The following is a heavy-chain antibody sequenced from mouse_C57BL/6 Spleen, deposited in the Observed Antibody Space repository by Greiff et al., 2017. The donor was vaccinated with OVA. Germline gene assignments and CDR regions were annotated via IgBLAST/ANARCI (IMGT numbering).Heavy chain of an antibody. V-gene: IGHV14-1*01. J-gene: IGHJ3*01. CDR3: TLSHYGSSYGFAY. CDR1: GFNIKDYY. D-gene: IGHD1-1*01. Sequence: VQLQQSGAELVRPGASVKLSCTASGFNIKDYYMHWVKQRPEQGLEWIGRIDPEDGDTEYAPKFQGKATMTADTSSNTAYLQLSSLTSEDTAVYYCTLSHYGSSYGFAYWGQGTLVTVSA. CDR2: IDPEDGDT.